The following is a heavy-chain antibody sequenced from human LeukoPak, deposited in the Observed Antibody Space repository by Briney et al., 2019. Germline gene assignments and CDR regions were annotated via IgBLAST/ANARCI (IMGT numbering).Heavy chain of an antibody. CDR3: ARVASSTSSYFYFDY. CDR2: INPSGGNT. CDR1: GYTFTSYY. V-gene: IGHV1-46*01. Sequence: ASVKVSRKASGYTFTSYYIYWVRQAPGQGLEWMGIINPSGGNTDYAQKFQDRVTMTRDTFTSTVYMDLSSLRFEDTAVYYCARVASSTSSYFYFDYWGQGTLVTVSS. D-gene: IGHD6-6*01. J-gene: IGHJ4*02.